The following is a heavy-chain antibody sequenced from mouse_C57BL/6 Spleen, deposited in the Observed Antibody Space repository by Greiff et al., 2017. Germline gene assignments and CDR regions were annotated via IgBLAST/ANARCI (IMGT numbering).Heavy chain of an antibody. J-gene: IGHJ3*01. Sequence: DVMLVESGGGLVKPGGSLKLSCAASGFTFSDYGMHWVRQAPEKGLEWVAYISSGSSTSYYADTVKGRFTISRDNAKNTLFLQMTSLRSEDTAMYYCARCNAWFAYWGQGTLVTVSA. CDR1: GFTFSDYG. CDR2: ISSGSSTS. CDR3: ARCNAWFAY. V-gene: IGHV5-17*01. D-gene: IGHD2-1*01.